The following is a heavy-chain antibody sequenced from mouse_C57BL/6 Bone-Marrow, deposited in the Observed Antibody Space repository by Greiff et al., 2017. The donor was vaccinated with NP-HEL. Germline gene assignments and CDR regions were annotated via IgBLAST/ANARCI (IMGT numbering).Heavy chain of an antibody. Sequence: EVKLMESGGGLVKPGGSLKLSCAASGFTFSSYAMSWVRQTPEKRLEWVATISDGGSYTYYPDNVKGRFTISRDNAKNNLYLQMSHLKSEDTAMYYCARIYYDYDDSFAYWGQGTLVTVSA. CDR1: GFTFSSYA. CDR3: ARIYYDYDDSFAY. V-gene: IGHV5-4*03. J-gene: IGHJ3*01. CDR2: ISDGGSYT. D-gene: IGHD2-4*01.